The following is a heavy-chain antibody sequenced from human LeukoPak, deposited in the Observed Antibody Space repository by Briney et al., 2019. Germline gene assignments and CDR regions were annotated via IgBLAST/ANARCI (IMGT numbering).Heavy chain of an antibody. CDR1: GYTFTSYA. CDR2: INAGNGNT. D-gene: IGHD2-2*01. Sequence: ASVKVSCKASGYTFTSYAMHWVRQAPGQRLEWMGWINAGNGNTKYSQKFQGRVTITRDTSASTAYMELSSLRSEDTAVYYCASSGYCSSTSCSNGAFDIWGQGTMVTVSS. V-gene: IGHV1-3*01. CDR3: ASSGYCSSTSCSNGAFDI. J-gene: IGHJ3*02.